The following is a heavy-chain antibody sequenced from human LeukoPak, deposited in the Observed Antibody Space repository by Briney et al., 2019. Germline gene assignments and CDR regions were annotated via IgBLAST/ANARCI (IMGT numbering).Heavy chain of an antibody. CDR2: FDPEDGET. V-gene: IGHV1-24*01. CDR3: ATAVYCSGGSCYWFDP. Sequence: ASVKVSCKVSGYTLTELSMHWVRQAPGKGLEWMGGFDPEDGETIYAQKFQGRVTMTEDPSTDTAYMELSSLRSEDTAVYYCATAVYCSGGSCYWFDPWGQGTLVTVSS. CDR1: GYTLTELS. D-gene: IGHD2-15*01. J-gene: IGHJ5*02.